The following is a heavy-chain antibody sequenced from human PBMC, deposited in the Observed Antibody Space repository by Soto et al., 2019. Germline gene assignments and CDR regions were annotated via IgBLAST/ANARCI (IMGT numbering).Heavy chain of an antibody. CDR3: ARTDWGYYYYGMDV. D-gene: IGHD7-27*01. CDR2: IYSGGST. J-gene: IGHJ6*02. CDR1: GFTVSSNY. Sequence: VGSLRLSCAASGFTVSSNYMSWVRQAPGKGLEWVSVIYSGGSTYYADSVKGRFTISRDNSKNTLYLQMNSLRAEDTAVYYCARTDWGYYYYGMDVWGQGTTVTVSS. V-gene: IGHV3-53*01.